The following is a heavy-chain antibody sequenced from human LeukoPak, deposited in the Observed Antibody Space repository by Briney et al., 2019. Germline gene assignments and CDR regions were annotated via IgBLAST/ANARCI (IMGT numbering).Heavy chain of an antibody. CDR1: GGSISSYY. D-gene: IGHD3-9*01. CDR2: IHTSGST. J-gene: IGHJ5*02. V-gene: IGHV4-4*07. Sequence: SETLSLTCTVSGGSISSYYWSWIRQPAGKGLEWIGRIHTSGSTNYNPSLKSRVTMSVDTSKNQFSLKLSSVTAADTAVYYCARDSYDILTGPNWFDPWGQGTLVTVSS. CDR3: ARDSYDILTGPNWFDP.